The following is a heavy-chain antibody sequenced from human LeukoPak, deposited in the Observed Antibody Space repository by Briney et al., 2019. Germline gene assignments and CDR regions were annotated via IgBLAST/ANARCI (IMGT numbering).Heavy chain of an antibody. Sequence: PGGSLRLSCAASGFTFSDYYMTWIRQAPGKGLEWVAFIRYDGSNKYYADSVKGRFTISRDNSKNTLYLQMNSLRAEDTAVYYCAKDTISGSSWSSYFDYWGQGTLVTVSS. J-gene: IGHJ4*02. CDR2: IRYDGSNK. CDR1: GFTFSDYY. D-gene: IGHD6-13*01. CDR3: AKDTISGSSWSSYFDY. V-gene: IGHV3-30*02.